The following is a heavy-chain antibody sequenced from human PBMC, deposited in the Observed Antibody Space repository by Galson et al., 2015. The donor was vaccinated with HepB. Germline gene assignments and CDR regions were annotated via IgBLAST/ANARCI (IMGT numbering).Heavy chain of an antibody. V-gene: IGHV1-69*04. CDR2: IIPILGIA. J-gene: IGHJ4*02. CDR1: GGTFSSYA. Sequence: SVKVSCKASGGTFSSYAISWVRQAPGQGLEWMGRIIPILGIANYAQKFQGRVTITADKSTSTAYMELSSLRSEDTAVYYCARDLRNSETSYWGQGTLVTVSS. CDR3: ARDLRNSETSY. D-gene: IGHD4-23*01.